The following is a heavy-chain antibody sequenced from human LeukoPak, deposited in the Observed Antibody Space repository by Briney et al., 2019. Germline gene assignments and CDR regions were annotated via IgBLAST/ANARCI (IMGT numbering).Heavy chain of an antibody. D-gene: IGHD6-13*01. CDR2: ISWNSGSI. CDR3: AKDSAPISAAGTNWFDP. Sequence: PGGSLRLSCAPSLFTFEAYAMNSGPEAPGNGLECGSGISWNSGSIGYADSVQGRFTISRDKAKNSMYLQMNSLRAEDTALYYCAKDSAPISAAGTNWFDPWGQGTLVTVSS. CDR1: LFTFEAYA. V-gene: IGHV3-9*01. J-gene: IGHJ5*02.